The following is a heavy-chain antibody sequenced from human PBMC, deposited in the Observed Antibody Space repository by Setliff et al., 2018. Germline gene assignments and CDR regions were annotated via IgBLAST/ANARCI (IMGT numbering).Heavy chain of an antibody. CDR2: LHTSGTT. CDR1: GESFSNNY. V-gene: IGHV4-4*07. CDR3: ARELRSPFWHIDY. D-gene: IGHD3-16*01. J-gene: IGHJ4*02. Sequence: SETLSLTCSVYGESFSNNYWGWIRQPAGEGLEWIGRLHTSGTTVYNPSLKGRVTISADTSTNHFSLKLTSVTAADTAVYYCARELRSPFWHIDYWGQGTLVTVSS.